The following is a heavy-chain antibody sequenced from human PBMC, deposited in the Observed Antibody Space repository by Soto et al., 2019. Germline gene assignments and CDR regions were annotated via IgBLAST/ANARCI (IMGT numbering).Heavy chain of an antibody. Sequence: QVQLVQSGADVKKPGASVKISCKASGYNFTSYFMHWVRQAPGQGLEWMGIINPSGAPPTYTQKFQGRVTMTRDTSTSTVYMELRSLKSEDTAGYFCTREKMRDQMAKHFDFGGQGTLVTVSS. V-gene: IGHV1-46*01. CDR1: GYNFTSYF. J-gene: IGHJ4*02. CDR3: TREKMRDQMAKHFDF. D-gene: IGHD2-2*01. CDR2: INPSGAPP.